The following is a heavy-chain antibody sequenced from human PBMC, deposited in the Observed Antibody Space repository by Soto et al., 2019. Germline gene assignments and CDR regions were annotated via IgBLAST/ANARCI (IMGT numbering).Heavy chain of an antibody. CDR1: GFTFSSYG. V-gene: IGHV3-30*18. Sequence: GGSLRLSCAASGFTFSSYGMHWVRQAPGKGLEWVAVISYDGSNKYYADSVKGRFTISRDNSKNTLYLQMNSLRAEDTAVYYCAKDSEVWFGELSLDYWGQGTLVTVSS. D-gene: IGHD3-10*01. J-gene: IGHJ4*02. CDR2: ISYDGSNK. CDR3: AKDSEVWFGELSLDY.